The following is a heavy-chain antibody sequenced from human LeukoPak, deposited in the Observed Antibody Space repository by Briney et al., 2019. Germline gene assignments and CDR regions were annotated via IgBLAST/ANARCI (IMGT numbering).Heavy chain of an antibody. Sequence: TGGSLRLSCAASGFTFSSYAMSWVRQAPGKGLEWVSAISGSGGSTYYADSVKGRFTISRDNSKNTLYLQMNSLRAEDTAVYYCAKDGPLGRWLVGEYFDYWGQGTLVTVSS. D-gene: IGHD6-19*01. CDR2: ISGSGGST. V-gene: IGHV3-23*01. CDR3: AKDGPLGRWLVGEYFDY. CDR1: GFTFSSYA. J-gene: IGHJ4*02.